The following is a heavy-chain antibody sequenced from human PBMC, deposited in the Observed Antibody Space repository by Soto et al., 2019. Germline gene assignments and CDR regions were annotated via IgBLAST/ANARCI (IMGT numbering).Heavy chain of an antibody. Sequence: QVQLVQSGAEVKKPGSSVKVSCKASGGTFSSYAISWVRQAPGQGLEWMGGIIPIFGTANYAQKFQGRVPITADESTSKGYIERSSLRSEDTAVYYCARGAPACSSTSCYTLYSYYYGMDVWGKGTTVTVSS. CDR1: GGTFSSYA. D-gene: IGHD2-2*02. CDR3: ARGAPACSSTSCYTLYSYYYGMDV. V-gene: IGHV1-69*01. J-gene: IGHJ6*04. CDR2: IIPIFGTA.